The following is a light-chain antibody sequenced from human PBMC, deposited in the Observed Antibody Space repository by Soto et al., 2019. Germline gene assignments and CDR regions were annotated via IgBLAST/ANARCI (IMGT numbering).Light chain of an antibody. J-gene: IGKJ5*01. CDR3: QQRSNWPPIT. CDR1: QSVSSSY. CDR2: GAS. V-gene: IGKV3D-20*02. Sequence: EIVLTQSPDTLSLSPGERATLSCRASQSVSSSYLAWYQQKPGQAPRLLIYGASSRATGIPDRFSGSGSGTDFTLTISSLEPEDFAVYYCQQRSNWPPITFGQGTRLEI.